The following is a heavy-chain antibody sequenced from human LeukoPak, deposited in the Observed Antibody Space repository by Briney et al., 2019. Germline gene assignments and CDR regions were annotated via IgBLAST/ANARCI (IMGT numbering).Heavy chain of an antibody. Sequence: ASVKVSCKVSGYTLTELSMHWVRQAPGKGLEWMGGFDPEDGETIYAQKFQGRVTMTKDTSTDTAYMELSSLRSDDTAVYYCAREGTMIVVDIPDAFDIWGQGTMVTVSS. CDR3: AREGTMIVVDIPDAFDI. CDR1: GYTLTELS. CDR2: FDPEDGET. J-gene: IGHJ3*02. V-gene: IGHV1-24*01. D-gene: IGHD3-22*01.